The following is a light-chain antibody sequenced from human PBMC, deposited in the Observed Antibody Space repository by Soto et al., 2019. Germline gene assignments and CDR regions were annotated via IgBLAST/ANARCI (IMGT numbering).Light chain of an antibody. J-gene: IGLJ1*01. Sequence: QAVVTQPPSASGTPGQRVTISCSGSSSNIGSNTVNWYQQLPGTAPQLLIYSNNQRPSGVPDRCSGSKSGTSASLAISGLQSEDEADYYCAAWDDSLNGHYVFGTGTKLTVL. CDR2: SNN. V-gene: IGLV1-44*01. CDR3: AAWDDSLNGHYV. CDR1: SSNIGSNT.